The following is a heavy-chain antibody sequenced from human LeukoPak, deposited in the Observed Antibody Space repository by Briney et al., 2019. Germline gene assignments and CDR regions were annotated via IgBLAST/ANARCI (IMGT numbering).Heavy chain of an antibody. V-gene: IGHV4-59*08. Sequence: PSETLSLTCTVSGGSISSYYWSWIRQPPGKGLEWIGYIYYSGSTNYNPSLKSRVTISVDTSKNQFSLKLSSVTAADTAVYYCARGREAGNSYGPPDYWGQGTLVTVSS. D-gene: IGHD5-18*01. CDR2: IYYSGST. CDR1: GGSISSYY. CDR3: ARGREAGNSYGPPDY. J-gene: IGHJ4*02.